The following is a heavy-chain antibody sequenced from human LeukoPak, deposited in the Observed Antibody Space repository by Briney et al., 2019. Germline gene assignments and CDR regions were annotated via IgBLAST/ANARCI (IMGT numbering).Heavy chain of an antibody. Sequence: GRSLRLSCAASGFTFDDYAMHWVRQAPGKGQEWVPGISWNSGSIGYADSVKGRFTISRDNAKNSLYLQMNSLRAEDTALYYCTVSGWYASYWYFDLWGRGTLVTVPS. CDR2: ISWNSGSI. CDR1: GFTFDDYA. D-gene: IGHD6-19*01. J-gene: IGHJ2*01. CDR3: TVSGWYASYWYFDL. V-gene: IGHV3-9*01.